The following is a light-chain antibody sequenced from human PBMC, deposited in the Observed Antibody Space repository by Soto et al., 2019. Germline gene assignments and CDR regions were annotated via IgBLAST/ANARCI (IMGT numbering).Light chain of an antibody. V-gene: IGKV3-15*01. J-gene: IGKJ2*01. Sequence: DIVMTQSPATLSLSPGERATLSCRASQSITSNLAWYQHKPGQAPRLLIYAASTSASGIPARFSGGGSGTEFSLTITSLQSEAFAIYYSQQYKNWPPMYTFGQGTRLEI. CDR3: QQYKNWPPMYT. CDR1: QSITSN. CDR2: AAS.